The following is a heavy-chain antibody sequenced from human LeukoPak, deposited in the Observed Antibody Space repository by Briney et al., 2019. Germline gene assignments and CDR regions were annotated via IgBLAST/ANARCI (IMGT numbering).Heavy chain of an antibody. CDR1: GFTFSSYA. V-gene: IGHV3-23*01. J-gene: IGHJ3*02. Sequence: GGSLRLSCAASGFTFSSYAMSWVRQAPGKGLEWVSAISGSGGSTYYADSVKGRFTISRDNSKNTLYLRMNSLRAEDTAVYYCVVTVEGYCISTSCYHDAFDIWGQGTMVTVSS. CDR3: VVTVEGYCISTSCYHDAFDI. D-gene: IGHD2-2*01. CDR2: ISGSGGST.